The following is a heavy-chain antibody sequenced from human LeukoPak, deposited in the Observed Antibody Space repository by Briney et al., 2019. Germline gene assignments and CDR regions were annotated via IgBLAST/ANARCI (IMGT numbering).Heavy chain of an antibody. CDR2: YYYSGNT. D-gene: IGHD3-22*01. J-gene: IGHJ3*02. V-gene: IGHV4-59*12. CDR1: GVSISSYY. Sequence: SETLSLTCTVSGVSISSYYWSWIRQPPGKGLEWIGYYYYSGNTNYNPSLKSRVTISVDTSKNQFSLKLSSVTAADTAVYYCARTRRITMIVVALGAFDIWGQGTMVTVSS. CDR3: ARTRRITMIVVALGAFDI.